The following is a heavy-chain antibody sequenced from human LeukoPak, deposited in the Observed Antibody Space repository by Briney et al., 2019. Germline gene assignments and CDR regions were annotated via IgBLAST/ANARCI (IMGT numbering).Heavy chain of an antibody. CDR2: IYYAGSS. CDR3: ARQAVIIPTGMEGPWFDP. J-gene: IGHJ5*02. D-gene: IGHD2/OR15-2a*01. CDR1: DVSIKNYY. Sequence: SQTLSLTCTVSDVSIKNYYWSWIRQPPGKGLEWIANIYYAGSSNYNPSLKSRVSVSIDASKNQLSLKLTSVTAADTAIYYCARQAVIIPTGMEGPWFDPWGQGTLVAVSS. V-gene: IGHV4-59*08.